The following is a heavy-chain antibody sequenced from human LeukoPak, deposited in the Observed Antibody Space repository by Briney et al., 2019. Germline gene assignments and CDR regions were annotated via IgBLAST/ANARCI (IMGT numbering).Heavy chain of an antibody. CDR3: ARMYYDFWSGSSTYGMDA. D-gene: IGHD3-3*01. Sequence: GGSLRLSCAASGFSFNSDWMDWVRQAPGKGLVWVSRINSDGSSTSYADSVKGRFTISRDNAKNTLYLQMNSLRAEDTAVYYCARMYYDFWSGSSTYGMDAWGQGTTVTVSS. V-gene: IGHV3-74*01. J-gene: IGHJ6*02. CDR1: GFSFNSDW. CDR2: INSDGSST.